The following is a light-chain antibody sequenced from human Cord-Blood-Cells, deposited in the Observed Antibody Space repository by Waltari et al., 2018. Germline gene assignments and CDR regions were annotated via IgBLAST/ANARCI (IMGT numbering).Light chain of an antibody. CDR3: NSRDSSGTVV. Sequence: SSELTQDPAVSVALGQAVRLTCQGESLRSYYASWYQQKPGQAPVLVIYGKNNRPSGIPDRFSGSSSGNTASLTITGAQAEDEADYYCNSRDSSGTVVFGGGTKLTVL. CDR1: SLRSYY. CDR2: GKN. V-gene: IGLV3-19*01. J-gene: IGLJ2*01.